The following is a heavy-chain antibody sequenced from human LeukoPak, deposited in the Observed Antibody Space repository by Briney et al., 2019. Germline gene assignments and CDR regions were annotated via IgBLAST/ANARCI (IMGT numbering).Heavy chain of an antibody. CDR2: ISFDGTNK. CDR1: GFIFSSYA. Sequence: PGGSLRLSCAASGFIFSSYAMHWVRQAPGKGLEWVAVISFDGTNKYYADSVKGRFTISRDNSMNTLYLQMNSLRAEDTAVYYCARGQDGMDAWGTGTTVTVFS. CDR3: ARGQDGMDA. V-gene: IGHV3-30*04. J-gene: IGHJ6*04.